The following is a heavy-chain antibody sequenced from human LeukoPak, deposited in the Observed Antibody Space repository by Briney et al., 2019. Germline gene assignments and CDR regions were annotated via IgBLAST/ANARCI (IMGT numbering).Heavy chain of an antibody. J-gene: IGHJ5*02. D-gene: IGHD3-9*01. CDR1: GYTFTSYG. V-gene: IGHV1-18*01. CDR2: ISAYNGNT. CDR3: ARGHYDILTGNNWFDP. Sequence: ASVKVSCKASGYTFTSYGISWVRQAPGQGLEWMGWISAYNGNTNYAQKLQGRVTMTTDTSTSTAYMELRSLRSDDTAVYYCARGHYDILTGNNWFDPWGQGTLVTVSS.